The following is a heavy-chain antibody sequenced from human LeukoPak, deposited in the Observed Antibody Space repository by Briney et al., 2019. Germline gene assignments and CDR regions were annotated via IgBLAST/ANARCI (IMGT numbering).Heavy chain of an antibody. V-gene: IGHV3-23*01. D-gene: IGHD3-22*01. CDR3: AEELTYYYDSSGYLV. Sequence: PGGSLRLSCAASGFTFSSYAMSWVRQAPGKGLEWVSAISGSGGSTYYADSVKGRFTISRDNSKNTLYLQMNSLRAEDTAVYYCAEELTYYYDSSGYLVWGQGTLVTVSS. CDR2: ISGSGGST. J-gene: IGHJ4*02. CDR1: GFTFSSYA.